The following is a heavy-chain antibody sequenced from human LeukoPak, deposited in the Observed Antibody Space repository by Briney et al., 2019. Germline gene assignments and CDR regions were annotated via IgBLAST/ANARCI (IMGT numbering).Heavy chain of an antibody. V-gene: IGHV3-48*01. CDR1: EFTFSSYS. D-gene: IGHD3-3*01. CDR3: ARERMRLFGDH. J-gene: IGHJ4*02. CDR2: ISSSSSTI. Sequence: GGSLRLSCAASEFTFSSYSMNWVRQAPGKGLEWLSYISSSSSTIYYADSVKGRFTISRDNAKNSVYLQMNSLRAEDTAVYYCARERMRLFGDHWGQGTLVTVSS.